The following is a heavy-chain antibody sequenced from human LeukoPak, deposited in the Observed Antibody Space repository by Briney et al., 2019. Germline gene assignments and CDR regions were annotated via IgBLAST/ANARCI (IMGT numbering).Heavy chain of an antibody. D-gene: IGHD1-1*01. CDR2: ISAYNGNT. J-gene: IGHJ4*02. V-gene: IGHV1-18*01. CDR1: GXTXXSYX. CDR3: ARVRYGFDY. Sequence: VKVSCKASGXTXXSYXXSWVRQAXGQGLEWMGWISAYNGNTNYAQKLQGRVTMTTDTSTSTAYMELRSLRSDDTAVYYCARVRYGFDYWGQGTLVTVSS.